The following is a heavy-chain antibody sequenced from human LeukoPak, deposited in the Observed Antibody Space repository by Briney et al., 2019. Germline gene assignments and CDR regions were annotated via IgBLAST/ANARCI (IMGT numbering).Heavy chain of an antibody. V-gene: IGHV3-21*01. CDR3: ARDFGYCSSTSCYDYYGMDV. J-gene: IGHJ6*02. D-gene: IGHD2-2*01. CDR2: ISSSSSYI. CDR1: GFTFSSYS. Sequence: GGSLRLSCAASGFTFSSYSMNWVRQAPGKELEWVSSISSSSSYIYYADSVKGRFTISRDNAKSSLYLQMNSLRAEDTAVYYCARDFGYCSSTSCYDYYGMDVWGQGTTVTVSS.